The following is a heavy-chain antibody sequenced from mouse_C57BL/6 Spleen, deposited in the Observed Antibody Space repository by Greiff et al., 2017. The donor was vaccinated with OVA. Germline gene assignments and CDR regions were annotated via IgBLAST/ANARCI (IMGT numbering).Heavy chain of an antibody. J-gene: IGHJ3*01. V-gene: IGHV1-50*01. CDR3: ARSGTAQYAC. CDR2: IDPSDSYT. CDR1: GYTFTSYW. Sequence: QVQLKQSGPELVKPGASVKLSCKASGYTFTSYWMQWVKQRPGQGLEWIGEIDPSDSYTNYNQKFKGKATLTVDTSSSTAYMQLSSLTSEDSAVYYCARSGTAQYACWGKGTLVTVSA. D-gene: IGHD3-2*02.